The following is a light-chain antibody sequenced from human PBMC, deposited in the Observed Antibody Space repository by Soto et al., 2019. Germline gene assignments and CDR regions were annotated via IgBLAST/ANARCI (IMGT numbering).Light chain of an antibody. CDR2: DVS. CDR3: SLYTSENTYV. V-gene: IGLV2-11*01. CDR1: SSDVGAYNY. J-gene: IGLJ1*01. Sequence: SALTQPRSVSGSPGRSVTISCTGTSSDVGAYNYVSWYQQHPGKAPKLMTYDVSKRPSGVPDRFSGSKSGNTASLAISGLQAADEADYYCSLYTSENTYVFGTGTKVTVL.